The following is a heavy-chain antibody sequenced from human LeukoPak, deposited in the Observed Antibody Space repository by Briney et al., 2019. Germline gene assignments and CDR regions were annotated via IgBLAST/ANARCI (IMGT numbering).Heavy chain of an antibody. V-gene: IGHV1-18*01. J-gene: IGHJ3*02. D-gene: IGHD2-2*01. Sequence: ASVKVSCKASGYTFTSYGISWVRQAPGQGLEWMGWISAHNGNTNYAQKLQGRVTMTTDTSTSTAYMELRSLRSDDTAVYYCARDSPIVVVPAALDDAFDIWGQGTMVTVSS. CDR2: ISAHNGNT. CDR1: GYTFTSYG. CDR3: ARDSPIVVVPAALDDAFDI.